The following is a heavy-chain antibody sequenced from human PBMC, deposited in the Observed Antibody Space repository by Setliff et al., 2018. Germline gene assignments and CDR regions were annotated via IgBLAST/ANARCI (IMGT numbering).Heavy chain of an antibody. D-gene: IGHD3-3*01. Sequence: GSLRLSCAASGFTFSNAWMSWVRQPPGKGLEWIGSIYYSGSTYYNPSLKSRVTISVDTSKNQFSLKLSSVTAADTAVYYCARHKAGITIFGVVINPDAFDIWGQGTMVTVSS. V-gene: IGHV4-38-2*01. J-gene: IGHJ3*02. CDR3: ARHKAGITIFGVVINPDAFDI. CDR1: GFTFSNAW. CDR2: IYYSGST.